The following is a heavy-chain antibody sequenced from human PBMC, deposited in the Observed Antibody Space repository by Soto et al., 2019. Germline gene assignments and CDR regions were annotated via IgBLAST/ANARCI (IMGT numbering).Heavy chain of an antibody. CDR2: INPNSGGT. J-gene: IGHJ4*02. Sequence: ASVKVSCKASGYTNTGYYMHWVRKKPGQGLEWMGWINPNSGGTNYAQKFQGWITMTRDTSISTAYMELSRLRSDDTAVYYCARASLELRWDLDYWGQGTLVTVSS. CDR1: GYTNTGYY. CDR3: ARASLELRWDLDY. D-gene: IGHD1-7*01. V-gene: IGHV1-2*04.